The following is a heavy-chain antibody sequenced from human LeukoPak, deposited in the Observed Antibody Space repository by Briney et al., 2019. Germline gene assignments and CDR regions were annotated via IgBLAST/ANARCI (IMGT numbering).Heavy chain of an antibody. Sequence: GGSLRLSCSASGFTFNNYALHWVRQAPGKGLEYVSGISSDGGSTNYADSVKGRFTISRENAKNSLYLQMNSLRAGDTAVYYCARETGDVLLGAFDIWGQGTMVTVSS. CDR3: ARETGDVLLGAFDI. J-gene: IGHJ3*02. CDR2: ISSDGGST. V-gene: IGHV3-64*04. D-gene: IGHD3-10*01. CDR1: GFTFNNYA.